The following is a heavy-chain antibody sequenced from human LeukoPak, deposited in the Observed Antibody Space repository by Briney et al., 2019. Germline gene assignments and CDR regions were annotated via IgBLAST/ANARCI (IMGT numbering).Heavy chain of an antibody. J-gene: IGHJ1*01. CDR3: AKDGHREKTVTTDFQH. CDR1: GFTFSSHG. D-gene: IGHD4-17*01. V-gene: IGHV3-30*18. Sequence: PGGSLRLSCAASGFTFSSHGMHWVRQAPGKGLEWVAVISYDGSNKYYADSVKGRFTISRDNSKDTLYLQMNSLRAEDTAVYYCAKDGHREKTVTTDFQHWGQGTLVTVSS. CDR2: ISYDGSNK.